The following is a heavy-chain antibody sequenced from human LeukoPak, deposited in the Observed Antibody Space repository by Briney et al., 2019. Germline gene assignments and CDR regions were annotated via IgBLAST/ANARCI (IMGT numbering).Heavy chain of an antibody. Sequence: PRGSLRLSCTASGFNFRTSWMSWVRQSPGKGLEFLANIKYDGTVKNYVDSVKGRFTISRDNPKDSLYLQMDSLRAEDTAVYYCARGPDSSSFDYWGQGALVTVSS. J-gene: IGHJ4*02. CDR1: GFNFRTSW. CDR2: IKYDGTVK. D-gene: IGHD6-13*01. V-gene: IGHV3-7*01. CDR3: ARGPDSSSFDY.